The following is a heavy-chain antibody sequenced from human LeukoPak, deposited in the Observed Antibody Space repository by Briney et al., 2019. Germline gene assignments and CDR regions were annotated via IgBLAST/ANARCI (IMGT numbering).Heavy chain of an antibody. CDR1: GYTFTDYY. Sequence: RRASVKVSCKTSGYTFTDYYMHWVRQAPGQGLEWMGWINPNTGGTNYAQKFQGRVTMTRDTSISTAYMELSRLRSDDTAVYYCAKDGARWYWGQGTLVTVSS. D-gene: IGHD3-16*01. V-gene: IGHV1-2*02. J-gene: IGHJ4*02. CDR3: AKDGARWY. CDR2: INPNTGGT.